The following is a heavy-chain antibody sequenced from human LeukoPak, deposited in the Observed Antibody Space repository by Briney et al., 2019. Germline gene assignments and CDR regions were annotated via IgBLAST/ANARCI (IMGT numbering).Heavy chain of an antibody. Sequence: GGSLRLSCAASGFTFSSYEMNWVRQAPGKGLEWVSYISSSGSTIYYADSVKGRFTVSRDDSKNTLYLQMNSLRGDDTAVYYCAKDGTSYYYIYYWGQGTLVTVSS. V-gene: IGHV3-48*03. D-gene: IGHD2/OR15-2a*01. CDR2: ISSSGSTI. CDR1: GFTFSSYE. CDR3: AKDGTSYYYIYY. J-gene: IGHJ4*02.